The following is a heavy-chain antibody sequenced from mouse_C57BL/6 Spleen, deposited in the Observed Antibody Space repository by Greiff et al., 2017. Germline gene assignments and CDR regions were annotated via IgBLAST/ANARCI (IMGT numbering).Heavy chain of an antibody. J-gene: IGHJ3*01. V-gene: IGHV1-64*01. CDR1: GYTFTSYW. Sequence: VQLQQPGAELVKPGASVKLSCKASGYTFTSYWMHWVKQRPGQGLEWIGMIHPYSGSTNYNEKFKSKATLTVDKSSSTAYIQLSSLTSEDSTVYDCASGDDDGSPSSADWGQGTLVTVSA. D-gene: IGHD1-1*01. CDR3: ASGDDDGSPSSAD. CDR2: IHPYSGST.